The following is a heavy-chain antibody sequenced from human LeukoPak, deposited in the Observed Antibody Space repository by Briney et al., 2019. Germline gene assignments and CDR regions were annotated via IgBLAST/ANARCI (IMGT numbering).Heavy chain of an antibody. J-gene: IGHJ4*02. V-gene: IGHV3-30-3*01. D-gene: IGHD3-22*01. CDR2: ISYDGSEK. CDR3: AREGNSGYYPY. CDR1: GLTFSSYP. Sequence: PGGSLRLSRAASGLTFSSYPMHWVRQAPGKGLEWVAVISYDGSEKHYADPVKGRFTISRDNSKNTLYLQMSSLRAEDTAMYYCAREGNSGYYPYWGQGILVTVSS.